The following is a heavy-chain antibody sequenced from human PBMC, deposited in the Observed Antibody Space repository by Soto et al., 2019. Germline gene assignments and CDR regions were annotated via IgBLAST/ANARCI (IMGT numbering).Heavy chain of an antibody. J-gene: IGHJ6*02. CDR3: ARIGGSAAGNYYYYGMDV. Sequence: ASVKVSCKASGYTFTSYYMHWVRQAPGQGLEWMGIINPSGGSTSYAQKFQGRVTMTRDTSTSTVYMELSSLRSEDTAVYYCARIGGSAAGNYYYYGMDVWGQGTTATVSS. D-gene: IGHD6-13*01. V-gene: IGHV1-46*01. CDR2: INPSGGST. CDR1: GYTFTSYY.